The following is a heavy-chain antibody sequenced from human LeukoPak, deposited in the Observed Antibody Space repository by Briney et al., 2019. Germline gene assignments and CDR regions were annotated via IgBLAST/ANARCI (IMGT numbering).Heavy chain of an antibody. J-gene: IGHJ6*03. CDR2: ISSSSSYI. V-gene: IGHV3-21*01. CDR1: GFTFSSYS. D-gene: IGHD2-21*02. Sequence: PGGSLRLSCAASGFTFSSYSMNWVRQAPGKGLEWVSSISSSSSYIYYADSVKGRFTISRDNAKNSLYLQMNSLRAEDTAVYYCARVGGDLVWRYYMDVWGKGTTVTVSS. CDR3: ARVGGDLVWRYYMDV.